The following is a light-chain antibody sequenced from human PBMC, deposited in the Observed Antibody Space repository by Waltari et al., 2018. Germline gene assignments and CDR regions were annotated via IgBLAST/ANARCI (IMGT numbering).Light chain of an antibody. CDR1: QSLGIY. Sequence: IVLTKSPATLSLSPVKRATLSCRASQSLGIYLAWYQQKPGQAPRLLIYDASKRVTGIPARFSGSGSGTDFTLTISSLEPEDFAVYYCQQRRRTFGGGTKVEIK. CDR3: QQRRRT. V-gene: IGKV3-11*01. J-gene: IGKJ4*01. CDR2: DAS.